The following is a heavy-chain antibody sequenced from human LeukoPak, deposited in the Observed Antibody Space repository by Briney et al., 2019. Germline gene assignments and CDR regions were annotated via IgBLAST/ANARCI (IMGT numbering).Heavy chain of an antibody. V-gene: IGHV3-21*01. CDR2: ISSSSSYI. Sequence: GGSLRLSCAASGFTFSSYSMNWVRQAPGKGLEWVSSISSSSSYIYYADSVKGRFTISRDNAKNSLYLQMNSLRAEDTAVYYCAREHCTNGVCYTGYYFDYWGQGTLVTVSS. D-gene: IGHD2-8*01. J-gene: IGHJ4*02. CDR3: AREHCTNGVCYTGYYFDY. CDR1: GFTFSSYS.